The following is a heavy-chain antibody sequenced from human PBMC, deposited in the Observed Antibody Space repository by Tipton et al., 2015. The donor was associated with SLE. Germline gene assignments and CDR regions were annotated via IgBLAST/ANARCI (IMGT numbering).Heavy chain of an antibody. J-gene: IGHJ5*02. D-gene: IGHD3-3*01. Sequence: GSLRLSCAASGFSFSNYWIHWVRQVPGKGLVWVSHIDSDGGTTSYADSVKGRFTISRDNAKNMLYLQMNSLRAEDTAMYYCARDPDYDLLSGQGFDPWGQGTLVTVSS. CDR1: GFSFSNYW. CDR2: IDSDGGTT. V-gene: IGHV3-74*01. CDR3: ARDPDYDLLSGQGFDP.